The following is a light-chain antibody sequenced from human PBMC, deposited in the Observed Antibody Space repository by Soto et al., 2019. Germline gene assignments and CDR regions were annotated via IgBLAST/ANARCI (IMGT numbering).Light chain of an antibody. CDR2: EVT. Sequence: QSALTQPASVSGSPGQSSTISCTGTSGDIGSYNRVSWYQQHPGKAPNLIIYEVTDRPSGVSNRFSGSKSGNTASLTISGLQAEDEAEYCCCSYTDINTRACVFGTGTKVTVL. V-gene: IGLV2-14*01. J-gene: IGLJ1*01. CDR1: SGDIGSYNR. CDR3: CSYTDINTRACV.